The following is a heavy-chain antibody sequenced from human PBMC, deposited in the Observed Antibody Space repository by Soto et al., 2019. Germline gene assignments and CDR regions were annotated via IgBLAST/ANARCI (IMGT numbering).Heavy chain of an antibody. V-gene: IGHV4-34*01. D-gene: IGHD3-9*01. CDR2: INHSGST. CDR3: ARWYYDILTGYPLFDY. Sequence: SETLSLTCAVYGGSFSGYYWSWIRQPPGKGLEWIGEINHSGSTNYNPSLKSRVTISVDTSKNQFSLKLSSVTAADTAVYYCARWYYDILTGYPLFDYWGQGTLVTSPQ. CDR1: GGSFSGYY. J-gene: IGHJ4*02.